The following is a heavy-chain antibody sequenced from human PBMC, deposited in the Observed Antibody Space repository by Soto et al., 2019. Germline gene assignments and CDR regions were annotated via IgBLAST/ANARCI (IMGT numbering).Heavy chain of an antibody. D-gene: IGHD3-10*01. V-gene: IGHV3-23*01. Sequence: GGSLRLSRAASGFTFSSYAMSWVRQAPGKGLEWVSSVSAGGDMTYYSDSVKGRFTISRDNSNNALFLQMNSLRIEDTGLYYCARGDRGGSGSPASYYYSGLDVWGQGTTVTVSS. CDR2: VSAGGDMT. J-gene: IGHJ6*02. CDR1: GFTFSSYA. CDR3: ARGDRGGSGSPASYYYSGLDV.